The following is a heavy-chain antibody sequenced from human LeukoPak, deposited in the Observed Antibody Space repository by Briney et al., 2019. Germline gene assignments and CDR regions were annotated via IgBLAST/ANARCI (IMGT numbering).Heavy chain of an antibody. CDR2: ISSSSSYI. D-gene: IGHD2-15*01. CDR3: ARVGCSGGSCYGHNWFDP. V-gene: IGHV3-21*01. CDR1: GFIFSNYS. Sequence: PGGSLRLSCAASGFIFSNYSMNWVRQAPGKGLEWVSSISSSSSYIFYADSVKGRFTISRDNAKNSLYLQMNSLGAEDTAVYYCARVGCSGGSCYGHNWFDPWGQGTLVTVSS. J-gene: IGHJ5*02.